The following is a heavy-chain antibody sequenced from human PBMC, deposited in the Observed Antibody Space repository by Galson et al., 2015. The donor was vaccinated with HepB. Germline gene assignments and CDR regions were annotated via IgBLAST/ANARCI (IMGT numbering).Heavy chain of an antibody. J-gene: IGHJ6*02. CDR1: GFIVTNNY. D-gene: IGHD3-10*01. CDR3: AGGEVGNGLKSFHFYRLDG. Sequence: SLRLSCAASGFIVTNNYISWVRQAPGKGLQCVSIIYSAGSTYYADSVQGRFTVSRDDSKNTVYLQMHTLRAEDTAVYYCAGGEVGNGLKSFHFYRLDGWGQGTTVTVSS. CDR2: IYSAGST. V-gene: IGHV3-66*01.